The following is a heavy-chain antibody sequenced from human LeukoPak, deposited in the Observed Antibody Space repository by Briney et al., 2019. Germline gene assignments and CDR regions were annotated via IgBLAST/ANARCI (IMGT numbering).Heavy chain of an antibody. CDR3: ARALLPRSLFDF. Sequence: SETLSLTCTVSGYSISSGYYWGWIRQAPGTGLEWIGYLSYNRGTNYNPSLQSRVTISVGPSRNQFSLKLTSVTAADTAVYYCARALLPRSLFDFWGQGTLVTVSS. J-gene: IGHJ4*02. CDR2: LSYNRGT. D-gene: IGHD3-10*01. V-gene: IGHV4-61*01. CDR1: GYSISSGYY.